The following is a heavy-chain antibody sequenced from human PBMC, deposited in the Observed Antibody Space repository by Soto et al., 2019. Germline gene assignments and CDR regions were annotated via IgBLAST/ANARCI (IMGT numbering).Heavy chain of an antibody. J-gene: IGHJ5*02. CDR1: GDRLSSNSAA. D-gene: IGHD2-15*01. V-gene: IGHV6-1*01. CDR3: ARGLESNWWDWLDP. Sequence: PWQTLSITCAISGDRLSSNSAAWNWIRQSPSRGLEWLGRTYYRSKWYNDYALSVKSRITVTPDTSKNQFSLRWNSVTPEDTTMYYCARGLESNWWDWLDPWGQGTQVTVSS. CDR2: TYYRSKWYN.